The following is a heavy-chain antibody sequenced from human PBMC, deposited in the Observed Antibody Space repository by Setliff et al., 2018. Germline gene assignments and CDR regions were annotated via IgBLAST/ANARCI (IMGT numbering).Heavy chain of an antibody. D-gene: IGHD5-12*01. Sequence: GGSLRLSCAASGFTFSSYAMSWVRQAPGKGLEWVSAISGSGGSTYYADSVKGRFAISRDNSKNTLYLQMNSLRAEDTAVYYCARGRGWLTWIMPLDYWGQGTLVTVSS. CDR1: GFTFSSYA. J-gene: IGHJ4*02. CDR2: ISGSGGST. CDR3: ARGRGWLTWIMPLDY. V-gene: IGHV3-23*01.